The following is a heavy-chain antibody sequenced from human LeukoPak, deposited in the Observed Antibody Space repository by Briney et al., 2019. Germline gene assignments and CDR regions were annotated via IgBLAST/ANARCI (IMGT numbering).Heavy chain of an antibody. Sequence: SETLSLTCAVYGGSFSGYYWSWIRQPPGKGLEWIGEINHSGSTNYNPSLKSRVTISVDTSKNQFSLKLSSATAADTAVYYCARGGYSGYDSWGQGTLVTVSS. J-gene: IGHJ4*02. D-gene: IGHD5-12*01. CDR2: INHSGST. CDR3: ARGGYSGYDS. V-gene: IGHV4-34*01. CDR1: GGSFSGYY.